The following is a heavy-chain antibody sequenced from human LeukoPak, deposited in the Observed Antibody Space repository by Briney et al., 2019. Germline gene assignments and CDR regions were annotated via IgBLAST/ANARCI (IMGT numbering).Heavy chain of an antibody. V-gene: IGHV4-34*01. CDR1: GGSFSDYY. D-gene: IGHD1-26*01. CDR3: ARRGSEGARGYFDY. J-gene: IGHJ4*02. CDR2: ISHGGST. Sequence: PSETLSLTCAVYGGSFSDYYWSWIRQPPGKGLEWIGEISHGGSTNYNPYLKSRVTISVDTSKNQFSLKLSSVTAADTAVYYCARRGSEGARGYFDYWGQGTLVTVSS.